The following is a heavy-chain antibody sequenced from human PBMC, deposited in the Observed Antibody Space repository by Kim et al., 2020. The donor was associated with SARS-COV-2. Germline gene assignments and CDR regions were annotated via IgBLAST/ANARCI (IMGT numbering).Heavy chain of an antibody. CDR3: ANLYEH. V-gene: IGHV3-30-3*01. J-gene: IGHJ4*02. CDR2: ISYDGSNK. CDR1: GFTFSSYA. Sequence: GGSLRLSCAASGFTFSSYAMHWVRQAPGKGLEWVAVISYDGSNKYYADSVKGRFTISRDNSKNTLYLQMNSLRAEDTAVYYCANLYEHWGQGTLVTVSS. D-gene: IGHD3-22*01.